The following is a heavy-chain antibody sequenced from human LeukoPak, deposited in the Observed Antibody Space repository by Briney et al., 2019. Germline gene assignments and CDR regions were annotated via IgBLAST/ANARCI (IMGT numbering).Heavy chain of an antibody. Sequence: GESLKISCKGSGYSFTSYWIGWVRQMPGKGLEWMGIIYPGDSDTRYSPSFQGQVTISADKSISTAYLQWSSLKASDTAMYYCARTPRYCSSTRCYFSDYWGQGTLVTVSS. CDR1: GYSFTSYW. J-gene: IGHJ4*02. CDR2: IYPGDSDT. CDR3: ARTPRYCSSTRCYFSDY. D-gene: IGHD2-2*01. V-gene: IGHV5-51*01.